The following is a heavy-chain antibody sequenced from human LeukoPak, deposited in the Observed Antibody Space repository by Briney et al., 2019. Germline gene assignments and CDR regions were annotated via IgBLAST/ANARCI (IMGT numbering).Heavy chain of an antibody. V-gene: IGHV1-69*05. CDR3: ARGDIGYCSSTSCLGYYYYYYYMDV. CDR2: IIPIFGTA. Sequence: ASVKVSCKASGGTFSSYAISWVRQAPGQGLEWMGGIIPIFGTANYAQKFQGRVTITTDESTSTAYMELSSLRSEDTAVYYCARGDIGYCSSTSCLGYYYYYYYMDVWGKGTTVTVSS. CDR1: GGTFSSYA. D-gene: IGHD2-2*01. J-gene: IGHJ6*03.